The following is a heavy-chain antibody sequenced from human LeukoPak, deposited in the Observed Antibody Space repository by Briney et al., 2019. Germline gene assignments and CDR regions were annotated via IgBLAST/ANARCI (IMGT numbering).Heavy chain of an antibody. CDR3: AKITIQYYDSSGYSDAFDI. CDR1: GFTFSSYG. CDR2: IWYDGSNK. V-gene: IGHV3-33*06. Sequence: GGSLRLSCAASGFTFSSYGMHWVRQAPGKGLEWVAVIWYDGSNKYYADSVKGRFTISRDNSKNTLYLQMNSLGAEDTAVYYCAKITIQYYDSSGYSDAFDIWGQGTMVTVSS. J-gene: IGHJ3*02. D-gene: IGHD3-22*01.